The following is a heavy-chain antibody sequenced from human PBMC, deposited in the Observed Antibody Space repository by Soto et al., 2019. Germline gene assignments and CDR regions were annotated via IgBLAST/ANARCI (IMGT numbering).Heavy chain of an antibody. Sequence: VASVKVSCKASGYTFTSYAMHWVRQAPGQRLEWMGWINAGNGNTKYSQKFQGRVTITRDTSASTAYMELSSLRSEDTAVYYCARASGWYVSDYWGQGTLVTVSS. CDR1: GYTFTSYA. CDR2: INAGNGNT. CDR3: ARASGWYVSDY. V-gene: IGHV1-3*01. D-gene: IGHD6-19*01. J-gene: IGHJ4*02.